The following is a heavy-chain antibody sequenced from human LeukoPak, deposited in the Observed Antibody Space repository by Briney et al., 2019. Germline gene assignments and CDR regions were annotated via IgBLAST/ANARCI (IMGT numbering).Heavy chain of an antibody. D-gene: IGHD2-15*01. V-gene: IGHV4-4*02. CDR3: ARDCSGGSCYAGDY. J-gene: IGHJ4*02. Sequence: PSETLSLTCAVSGGSISSSNWWSWVRQPPGKGLEWIGEIYHSGSTNYNPSLKSRVTISVDKSKNQFSLKLSSVTAADTAVYYCARDCSGGSCYAGDYWGQGTLATVSS. CDR2: IYHSGST. CDR1: GGSISSSNW.